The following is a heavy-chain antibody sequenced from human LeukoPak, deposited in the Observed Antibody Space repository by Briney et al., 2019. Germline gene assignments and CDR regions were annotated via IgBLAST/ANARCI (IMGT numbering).Heavy chain of an antibody. CDR3: ARDQGCSSTSCYLYYYYYGMDV. Sequence: GGSLRLSCAASGFTFSSYSMNWVRQAPGEGLEWVLSISSSSSYIYYADSVKGRFTISRDNAKNSLYLQMNSLRAEDTAVYYCARDQGCSSTSCYLYYYYYGMDVWGQGTTVTVSS. CDR1: GFTFSSYS. J-gene: IGHJ6*02. V-gene: IGHV3-21*01. D-gene: IGHD2-2*01. CDR2: ISSSSSYI.